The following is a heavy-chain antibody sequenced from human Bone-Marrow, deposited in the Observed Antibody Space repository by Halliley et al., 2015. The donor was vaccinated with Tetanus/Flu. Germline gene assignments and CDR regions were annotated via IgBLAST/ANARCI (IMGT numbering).Heavy chain of an antibody. CDR3: ASNSRTDFDY. D-gene: IGHD1-20*01. J-gene: IGHJ4*02. Sequence: RGRGGVSRINEDGSSRIYADSVKGRFTISRDYAKNTVYLQMNSLRVEDTAVYYCASNSRTDFDYWGQGMLVTVSS. V-gene: IGHV3-74*01. CDR2: INEDGSSR.